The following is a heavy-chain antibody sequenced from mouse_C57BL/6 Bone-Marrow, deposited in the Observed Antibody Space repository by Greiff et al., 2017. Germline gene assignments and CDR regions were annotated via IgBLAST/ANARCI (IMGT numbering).Heavy chain of an antibody. CDR1: GYTFTRYG. J-gene: IGHJ4*01. CDR3: ARDRYSNYDVPYAMDY. CDR2: IYPRSGNT. V-gene: IGHV1-81*01. D-gene: IGHD2-5*01. Sequence: QVQLQQSGAELARPGASVKLSCKASGYTFTRYGISWVKQRTGQGLEWIGEIYPRSGNTYYNEKFKGKATLTADKSSSTAYMELRSLTSEDSAVYFCARDRYSNYDVPYAMDYWGQGTSVTVSS.